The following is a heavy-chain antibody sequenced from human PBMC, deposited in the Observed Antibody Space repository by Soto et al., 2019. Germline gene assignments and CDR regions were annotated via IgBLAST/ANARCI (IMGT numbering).Heavy chain of an antibody. D-gene: IGHD3-16*01. CDR1: GGSISTTNW. J-gene: IGHJ4*02. CDR2: SYFSGST. V-gene: IGHV4-4*02. CDR3: ARGMNAYSFYFFDN. Sequence: QVLLQESGPGLVKPSGTLSLTCTVSGGSISTTNWWNWVRQPPGKGLEWFGQSYFSGSTNYNPSRSDRVNLSVDTSKNQFSLNLTSVTAADTAVYYCARGMNAYSFYFFDNWGQGTLVTVSS.